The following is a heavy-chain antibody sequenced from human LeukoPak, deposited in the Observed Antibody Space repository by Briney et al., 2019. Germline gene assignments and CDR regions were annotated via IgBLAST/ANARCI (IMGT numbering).Heavy chain of an antibody. D-gene: IGHD3-22*01. V-gene: IGHV3-30*18. J-gene: IGHJ4*02. CDR2: ISHDGNNK. CDR3: AKDNSNYYDNTGY. CDR1: GFTFSSYG. Sequence: GGSLRLSCAASGFTFSSYGMHWVRQAPGKGLEWLTVISHDGNNKYYADSVKGRFAISRDNSKNTLYLQMNSLRAGDTAVYYCAKDNSNYYDNTGYWGQGTLVTVSS.